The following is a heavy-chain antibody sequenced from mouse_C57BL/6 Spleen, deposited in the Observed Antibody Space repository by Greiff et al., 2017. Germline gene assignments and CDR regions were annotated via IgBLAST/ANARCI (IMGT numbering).Heavy chain of an antibody. Sequence: VQLQQSGAELARPGASVKLSCKASGYTFTSYGISWVKQRNGQGLEWIGEINPRSGNTYYNEKFKGKATLTADKSSSTAYMELRSLTSEDSAVYFCARGYYGRSQGYFDVWGTGTTVTVSS. CDR3: ARGYYGRSQGYFDV. CDR1: GYTFTSYG. D-gene: IGHD1-1*01. J-gene: IGHJ1*03. V-gene: IGHV1-81*01. CDR2: INPRSGNT.